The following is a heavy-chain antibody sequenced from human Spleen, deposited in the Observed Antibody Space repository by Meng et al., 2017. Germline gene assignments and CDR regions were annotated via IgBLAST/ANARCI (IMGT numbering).Heavy chain of an antibody. CDR3: ARQEFGVLRNFDY. J-gene: IGHJ4*02. Sequence: GESLKISCKGSGYSFTSYWIGWVRQMPGKGLEWMGIIYPGDSDPRYSPSFQGQVTISADKSLSTAYLQWSSLKASDTAMYYCARQEFGVLRNFDYWGQGTLVTVSS. V-gene: IGHV5-51*01. CDR1: GYSFTSYW. D-gene: IGHD3-3*01. CDR2: IYPGDSDP.